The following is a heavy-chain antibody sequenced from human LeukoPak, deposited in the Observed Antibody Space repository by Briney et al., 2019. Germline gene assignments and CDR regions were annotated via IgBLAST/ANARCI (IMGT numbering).Heavy chain of an antibody. CDR3: AKERYSSSSLFAVTPFDY. J-gene: IGHJ4*02. CDR1: GFTFSSYG. Sequence: GSLRLSCAASGFTFSSYGIHWVRQAPGQGLEWVAYIRYDGSDRYYADSVKGRFTISRDNSKNTLYLQMNSLRAEDTAVYYCAKERYSSSSLFAVTPFDYWGQGTRITVSS. V-gene: IGHV3-30*02. CDR2: IRYDGSDR. D-gene: IGHD6-13*01.